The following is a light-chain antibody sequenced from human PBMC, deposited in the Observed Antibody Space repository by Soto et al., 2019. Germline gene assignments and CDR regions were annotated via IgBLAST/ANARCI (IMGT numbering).Light chain of an antibody. CDR2: KAS. Sequence: DIQMTQSPSTLSASVGDRVTITCRASQSISSWLAWYQQKPGKAPTLLIYKASSLEGGVPSRFSGSGSGTEFTLTISSLQPDDFATYYCQQYHSYPITFGQGTRLEIK. J-gene: IGKJ5*01. V-gene: IGKV1-5*03. CDR1: QSISSW. CDR3: QQYHSYPIT.